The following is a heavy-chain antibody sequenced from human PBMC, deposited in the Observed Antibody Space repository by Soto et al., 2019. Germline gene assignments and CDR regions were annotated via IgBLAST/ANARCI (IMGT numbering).Heavy chain of an antibody. J-gene: IGHJ6*02. CDR3: ARGGSSSWATYRSAGYGMDV. CDR2: INHSGST. D-gene: IGHD6-13*01. V-gene: IGHV4-34*01. CDR1: GGSFSGYY. Sequence: SETLSLTCAVYGGSFSGYYWSWIRQPPGKGLEWMGEINHSGSTNYNPPLKSRVTISVDTSKHQFSLKLSSVPAAATAVYYCARGGSSSWATYRSAGYGMDVWGQGTTVTVSS.